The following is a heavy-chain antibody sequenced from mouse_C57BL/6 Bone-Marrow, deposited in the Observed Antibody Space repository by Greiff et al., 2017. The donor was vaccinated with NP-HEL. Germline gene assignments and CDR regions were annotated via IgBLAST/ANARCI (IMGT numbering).Heavy chain of an antibody. Sequence: QVQLKQPGAELVRPGTSVKLSCKASGYTFTSYWMHWVKQRPGQGLEWIGVIDPSDSYTNYNQKFKGKATLTVDTSSSTAYMQLSSLTSEDSAVYYCARYYYGSRFDYWGQGTTRTVSS. V-gene: IGHV1-59*01. CDR3: ARYYYGSRFDY. CDR2: IDPSDSYT. J-gene: IGHJ2*01. CDR1: GYTFTSYW. D-gene: IGHD1-1*01.